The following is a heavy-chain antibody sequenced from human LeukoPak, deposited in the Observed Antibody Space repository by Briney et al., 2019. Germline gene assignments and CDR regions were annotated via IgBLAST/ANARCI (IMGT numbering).Heavy chain of an antibody. Sequence: GRSLRLSCAASGFTFSNYGMHWVRQAPGKGLEWVAVISYAASYKYYADSVKGRFTISRDNSKSTLYLQMNSLRGEDTAVYYCAKDLEGMMSYDHYGIEVCGQRTTGTVSS. D-gene: IGHD3-16*01. J-gene: IGHJ6*02. CDR3: AKDLEGMMSYDHYGIEV. CDR2: ISYAASYK. CDR1: GFTFSNYG. V-gene: IGHV3-30*18.